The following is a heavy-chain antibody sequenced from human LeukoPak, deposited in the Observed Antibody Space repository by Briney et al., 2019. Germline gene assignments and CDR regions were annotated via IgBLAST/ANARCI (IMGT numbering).Heavy chain of an antibody. V-gene: IGHV3-30-3*02. J-gene: IGHJ4*02. CDR1: GFTFSSYA. Sequence: GGSLRLSCAASGFTFSSYAMHWVRQAPGKGLEWVAVISYDGSNKYYADSVKGRFTISRDNSKNTLYLQMNSLRAEDTAVYYCAKSLGDSGYDPSFDYLGQGTLVTVSS. D-gene: IGHD5-12*01. CDR3: AKSLGDSGYDPSFDY. CDR2: ISYDGSNK.